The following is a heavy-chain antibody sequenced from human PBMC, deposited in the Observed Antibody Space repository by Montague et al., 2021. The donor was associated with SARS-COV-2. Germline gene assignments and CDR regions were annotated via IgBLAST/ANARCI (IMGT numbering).Heavy chain of an antibody. J-gene: IGHJ4*02. V-gene: IGHV2-70*11. CDR3: ARTSIAAAGTAIDY. CDR1: GFSLSTSGMC. D-gene: IGHD6-13*01. CDR2: IDWDXYK. Sequence: PALVKPTQTLTLTCTFSGFSLSTSGMCVSWIRQPPGKALEWLARIDWDXYKYYSTSLKTRLTISKDTSKSQVVLTMTNMDPVDTATYYCARTSIAAAGTAIDYWGQGTLVTVSS.